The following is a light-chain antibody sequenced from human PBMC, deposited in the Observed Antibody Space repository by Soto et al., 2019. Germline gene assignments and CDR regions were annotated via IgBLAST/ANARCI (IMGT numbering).Light chain of an antibody. CDR1: SSDVGGYNY. CDR3: CSYAGSSSYV. CDR2: TVT. J-gene: IGLJ1*01. Sequence: SVLSQPGSVSGSPGQSVTITCPGTSSDVGGYNYVSWYQQHPGKAPKLMIYTVTKRPSGVPDRFSGSKSDNTASLTISGLQADDEADYYCCSYAGSSSYVFGTGTKVTVL. V-gene: IGLV2-11*01.